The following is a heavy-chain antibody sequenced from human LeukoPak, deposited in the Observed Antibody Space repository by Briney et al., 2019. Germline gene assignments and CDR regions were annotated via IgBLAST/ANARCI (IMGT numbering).Heavy chain of an antibody. D-gene: IGHD3-22*01. CDR1: GFTFSSYA. V-gene: IGHV3-7*01. Sequence: PGGSLRLSCAASGFTFSSYAMHWVRQAPGKGLEWVANIKQDGSEENYVDSVKGRFTISRDNAKNSLYLQMNSLRAEDTAVYYCARGMVITSDAFDIWGQGTMVTVSS. CDR2: IKQDGSEE. J-gene: IGHJ3*02. CDR3: ARGMVITSDAFDI.